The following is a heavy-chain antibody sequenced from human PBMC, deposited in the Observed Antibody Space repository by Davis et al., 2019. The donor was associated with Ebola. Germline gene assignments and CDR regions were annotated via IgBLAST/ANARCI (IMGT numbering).Heavy chain of an antibody. CDR1: GFTFSSYA. J-gene: IGHJ3*02. D-gene: IGHD4-17*01. V-gene: IGHV3-23*01. CDR3: ARAGDGDYFGVFDI. CDR2: ISGSGGST. Sequence: GESLKISCAASGFTFSSYAMSWVRQAPGKGLEWVSAISGSGGSTYYADSVKGRFTISRDNSKNTLYLQMNSLRAEDTAVYYCARAGDGDYFGVFDIWGQGTMVTVSS.